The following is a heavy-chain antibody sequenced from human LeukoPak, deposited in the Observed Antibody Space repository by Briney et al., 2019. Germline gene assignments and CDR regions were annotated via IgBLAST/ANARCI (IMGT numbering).Heavy chain of an antibody. V-gene: IGHV3-23*01. CDR3: AKQSLYDSSGHFHY. CDR1: GFTFTTYA. CDR2: IGGGGVRT. D-gene: IGHD3-22*01. J-gene: IGHJ4*02. Sequence: GGSLRLSCAASGFTFTTYAMSWVRQAPGKGLEWVSAIGGGGVRTYYADSVKGRFTISRDNSKDTLFLQMNSLRAEDTAVYYCAKQSLYDSSGHFHYWGQGTLVTVSS.